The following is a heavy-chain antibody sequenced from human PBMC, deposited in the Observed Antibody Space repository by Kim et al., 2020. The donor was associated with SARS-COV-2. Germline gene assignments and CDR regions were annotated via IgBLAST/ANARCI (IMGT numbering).Heavy chain of an antibody. V-gene: IGHV4-39*07. CDR3: ARYADDGPTYFGMDV. J-gene: IGHJ6*01. Sequence: SETLSLTCTVSGGSISSSNYYCGWVRQSPGKGLEWIGSIYYNGNTYYNPSLTSRVTISVDTSRTQFSLKLTSVTAADTAVYYCARYADDGPTYFGMDVWG. D-gene: IGHD4-17*01. CDR1: GGSISSSNYY. CDR2: IYYNGNT.